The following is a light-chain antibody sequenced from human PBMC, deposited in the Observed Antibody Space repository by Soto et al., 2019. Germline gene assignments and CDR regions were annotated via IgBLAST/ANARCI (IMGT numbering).Light chain of an antibody. CDR3: QQSYSTSIT. CDR2: AAS. Sequence: DIQMTQSPSSLSASVGDRVTITCRASQSISSYLNWYQQKPGKAPKLLIYAASSLQSGVPSRFSGSGSGTDFTLTISILQPEDFATYYCQQSYSTSITFGPGTKVDIK. J-gene: IGKJ3*01. CDR1: QSISSY. V-gene: IGKV1-39*01.